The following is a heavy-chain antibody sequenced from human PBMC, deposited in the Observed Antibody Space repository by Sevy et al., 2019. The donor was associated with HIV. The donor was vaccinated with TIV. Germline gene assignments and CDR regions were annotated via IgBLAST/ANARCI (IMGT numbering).Heavy chain of an antibody. D-gene: IGHD3-3*01. Sequence: GGCLRLSCAASGFTFSSYAMIWVRQAPGKGLEWVSAISGSGGSTYYADSVKGRFTISRDNSKNTLYLQMNSLRAEDTAVYYCAKFLWSGYYDYWGQGTLVTVSS. V-gene: IGHV3-23*01. CDR2: ISGSGGST. CDR3: AKFLWSGYYDY. CDR1: GFTFSSYA. J-gene: IGHJ4*02.